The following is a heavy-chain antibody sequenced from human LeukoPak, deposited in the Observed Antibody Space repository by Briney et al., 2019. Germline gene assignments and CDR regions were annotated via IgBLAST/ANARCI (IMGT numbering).Heavy chain of an antibody. D-gene: IGHD5-24*01. J-gene: IGHJ4*02. Sequence: SQTLSLTCTVSGGSISSGDYYWSWIRQPPGKGLEWIGYIYYSGSTHYNPSLKSRVTISVDTSKNQFSLKLSSVTAADTAVYYCARVRGGDGYNEYYFDYWGQGTLVTVSS. CDR1: GGSISSGDYY. CDR3: ARVRGGDGYNEYYFDY. V-gene: IGHV4-30-4*01. CDR2: IYYSGST.